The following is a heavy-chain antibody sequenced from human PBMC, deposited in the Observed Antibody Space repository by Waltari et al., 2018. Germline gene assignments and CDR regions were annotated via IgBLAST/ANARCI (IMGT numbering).Heavy chain of an antibody. CDR3: ARVATKTYSSPVPGRPYYYGMDV. V-gene: IGHV3-74*01. J-gene: IGHJ6*02. D-gene: IGHD6-19*01. CDR2: INSDGSST. Sequence: EEQLVESGGGLAQPGASLTLSYQAYEFTFSRYWMAWVRQAPARGLVGGARINSDGSSTTYADSVKGRFTISRDNAKNTLYVQMNRLRAEDTAVYYCARVATKTYSSPVPGRPYYYGMDVWGQGTTVTVSS. CDR1: EFTFSRYW.